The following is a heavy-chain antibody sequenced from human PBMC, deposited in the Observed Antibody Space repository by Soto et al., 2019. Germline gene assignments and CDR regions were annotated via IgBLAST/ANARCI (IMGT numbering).Heavy chain of an antibody. V-gene: IGHV1-46*01. J-gene: IGHJ6*02. Sequence: ASVKVSCKASGYTFTSYYMHWVRQAPGQGLEWMGIINPSGGSTSYAQKFQGRVTMTRDTSTSTVYMELSSLRSEDTAVYYCARDSKYSSGWYGRIYYYYGMDVWGQGTTVTVSS. CDR3: ARDSKYSSGWYGRIYYYYGMDV. CDR1: GYTFTSYY. CDR2: INPSGGST. D-gene: IGHD6-19*01.